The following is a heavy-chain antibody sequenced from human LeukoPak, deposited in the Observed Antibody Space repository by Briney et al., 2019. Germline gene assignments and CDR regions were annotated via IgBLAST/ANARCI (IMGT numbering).Heavy chain of an antibody. J-gene: IGHJ5*02. V-gene: IGHV4-4*07. Sequence: SETLSLTCTVSGGSISSYYWSWIRQPAGKGLEWIGRIYTSGSTNYNPSLKSRVTMSVDTSKNQFSLKLSSVTAADTAVYYCARGLDYYGSGSYVAWGQGTLVTVSS. CDR1: GGSISSYY. D-gene: IGHD3-10*01. CDR3: ARGLDYYGSGSYVA. CDR2: IYTSGST.